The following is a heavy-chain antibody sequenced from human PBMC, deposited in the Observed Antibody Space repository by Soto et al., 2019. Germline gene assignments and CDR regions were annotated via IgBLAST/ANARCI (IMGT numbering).Heavy chain of an antibody. D-gene: IGHD5-12*01. V-gene: IGHV1-69*01. Sequence: VQLMQSGAEVKKPGSSVKVSCKASGGTFSSHAINWVRQAPGQGLEWMGGVISLFGTANYAHKFQGRVTISADESTSTAYRELISLRSDDTAVSYCAREVGYVAFAAGVLYSGQATRVTAS. CDR2: VISLFGTA. CDR1: GGTFSSHA. J-gene: IGHJ4*02. CDR3: AREVGYVAFAAGVLY.